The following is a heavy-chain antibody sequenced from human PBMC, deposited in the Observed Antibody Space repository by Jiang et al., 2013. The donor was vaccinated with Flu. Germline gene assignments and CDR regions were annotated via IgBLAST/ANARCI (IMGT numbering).Heavy chain of an antibody. V-gene: IGHV3-48*04. CDR1: GFTFSTYS. D-gene: IGHD1-14*01. J-gene: IGHJ4*02. CDR3: TREAVTRIDY. CDR2: ISSTSSTI. Sequence: DLVQPGESLRLSCAASGFTFSTYSMNWVRQAPGKGLEWVSYISSTSSTIYYADSVKGRVTISRDNAQNSLYLQMNSLRAEDTAVYYCTREAVTRIDYWGQGTLVTVSS.